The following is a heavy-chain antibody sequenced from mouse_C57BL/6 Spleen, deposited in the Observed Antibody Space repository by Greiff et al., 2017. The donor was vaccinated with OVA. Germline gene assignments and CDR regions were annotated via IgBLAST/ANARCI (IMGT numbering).Heavy chain of an antibody. Sequence: VQLQQSGTVLARPGASVKMSCKTSGYTFTSYWMHWVKQRPGQGLEWIGAIYPGNSDTSYNQKFKGKAKLTAVTSASTAYMELSSLTNEDSAFYYCTRCDYYGSSYDYWGQGTTLTVSS. V-gene: IGHV1-5*01. CDR1: GYTFTSYW. CDR2: IYPGNSDT. D-gene: IGHD1-1*01. CDR3: TRCDYYGSSYDY. J-gene: IGHJ2*01.